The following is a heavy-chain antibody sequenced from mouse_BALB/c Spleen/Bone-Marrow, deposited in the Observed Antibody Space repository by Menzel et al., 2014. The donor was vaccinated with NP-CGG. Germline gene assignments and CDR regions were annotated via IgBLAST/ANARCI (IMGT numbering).Heavy chain of an antibody. V-gene: IGHV1-54*03. J-gene: IGHJ2*01. CDR2: INPGSGGA. CDR1: GYAFTNYL. D-gene: IGHD3-2*01. CDR3: AREWTARAVDY. Sequence: LVESGAELVRPGTSVKVSCKASGYAFTNYLIEWVKQRPVQGLEWIGVINPGSGGANYNAKFKGKATLTADKSSSTAYMQLSSLTSDDSAVYFCAREWTARAVDYWGQATTLTVSS.